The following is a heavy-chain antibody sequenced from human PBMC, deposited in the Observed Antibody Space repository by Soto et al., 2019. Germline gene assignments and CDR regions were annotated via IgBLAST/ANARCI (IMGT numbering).Heavy chain of an antibody. CDR3: ARDSAPAAGTPDFDY. CDR2: INSDGSST. J-gene: IGHJ4*02. V-gene: IGHV3-74*01. D-gene: IGHD6-13*01. Sequence: GGSLRLSCAASGFTFSSYWMHWVRQAPGKGLVWVSRINSDGSSTSYADSVKGRFTISRDNAKNTLYLQMNSLRAEDTAVYYCARDSAPAAGTPDFDYWGQGTLVTVSS. CDR1: GFTFSSYW.